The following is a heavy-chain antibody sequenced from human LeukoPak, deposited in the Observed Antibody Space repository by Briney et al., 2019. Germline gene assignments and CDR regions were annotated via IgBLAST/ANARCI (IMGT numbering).Heavy chain of an antibody. CDR1: GGSISNYY. V-gene: IGHV4-59*08. CDR2: ISYSGST. CDR3: ASSALGGQVLFDY. Sequence: RASETLSLTCTVSGGSISNYYWSWIRQPPGEGLEWIGYISYSGSTYYNPSLKSRVTISVDTSKNQFSLKLSSVTAADTAVYYCASSALGGQVLFDYWGQGTLVTVSS. D-gene: IGHD2-15*01. J-gene: IGHJ4*02.